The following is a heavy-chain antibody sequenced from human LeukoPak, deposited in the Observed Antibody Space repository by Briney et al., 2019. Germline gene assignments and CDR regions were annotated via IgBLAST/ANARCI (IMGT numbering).Heavy chain of an antibody. CDR2: INPNSGGT. D-gene: IGHD6-13*01. CDR3: ARDVRRNNSSHIDC. V-gene: IGHV1-2*02. Sequence: ASVKPSCKASGSTFTGYFMHWVRQAPGQGPEWRGWINPNSGGTNYAQKFQGRVTMTRDTSINTTYMELSRLKSDDTAVYYCARDVRRNNSSHIDCWGQGALVTVSS. CDR1: GSTFTGYF. J-gene: IGHJ4*02.